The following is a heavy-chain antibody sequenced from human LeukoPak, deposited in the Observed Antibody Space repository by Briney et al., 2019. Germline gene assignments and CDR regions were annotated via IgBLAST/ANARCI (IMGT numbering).Heavy chain of an antibody. CDR3: ARSVDSLLNFDY. CDR1: GGSISSSSYY. CDR2: ISYSGST. Sequence: SETLSLTCTVSGGSISSSSYYWGWIRQPPGKGLEWIGSISYSGSTYYNPSLKSRVTISVDTSKNEFSLKLSSVTAADTAVYYCARSVDSLLNFDYWGQGTLVTVSS. V-gene: IGHV4-39*01. J-gene: IGHJ4*02. D-gene: IGHD3-22*01.